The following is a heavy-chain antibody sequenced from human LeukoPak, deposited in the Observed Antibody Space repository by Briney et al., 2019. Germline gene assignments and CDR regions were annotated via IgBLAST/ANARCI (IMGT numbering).Heavy chain of an antibody. CDR3: ARDGGYSSSPPY. D-gene: IGHD6-6*01. J-gene: IGHJ4*02. CDR2: ISSSSSYI. V-gene: IGHV3-21*01. CDR1: GFAFSSYS. Sequence: GGSLRLSCAASGFAFSSYSMNWVRQAPGKGLEWVSSISSSSSYIYYADSVKGRFTISRDNAKNSLYLQMNSLRAEDTAVYYCARDGGYSSSPPYWGQGTLVTVSS.